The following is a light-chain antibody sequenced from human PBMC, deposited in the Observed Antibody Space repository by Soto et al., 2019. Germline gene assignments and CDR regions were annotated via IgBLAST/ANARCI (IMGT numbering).Light chain of an antibody. V-gene: IGKV3-15*01. Sequence: EIVMTQSPATLSVSPGERATLSCRASQSVSRNLAWYQQTPGQAPRLLIYGASTRATGIPARFSGSGSGTEFTLTISSLQSEDFAVYDCQQYNNWPPWTFGQGTKVEIK. J-gene: IGKJ1*01. CDR2: GAS. CDR3: QQYNNWPPWT. CDR1: QSVSRN.